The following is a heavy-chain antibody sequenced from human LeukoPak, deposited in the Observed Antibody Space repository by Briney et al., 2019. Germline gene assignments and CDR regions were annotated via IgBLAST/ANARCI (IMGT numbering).Heavy chain of an antibody. J-gene: IGHJ6*03. CDR2: ISAYNGNT. V-gene: IGHV1-18*01. D-gene: IGHD3-3*01. Sequence: GASVKVSCKASGYTFTSYGIIWVRQAPGQGLEWMGWISAYNGNTNYAQKLQGRVTMTTDTSTSTAYMELRSLRSDDTAVYYCARVSDFWSGYYPDYYYYYMDVWGRGTTVTVSS. CDR1: GYTFTSYG. CDR3: ARVSDFWSGYYPDYYYYYMDV.